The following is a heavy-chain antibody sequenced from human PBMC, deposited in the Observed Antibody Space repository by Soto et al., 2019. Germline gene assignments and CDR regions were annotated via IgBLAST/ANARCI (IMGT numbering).Heavy chain of an antibody. V-gene: IGHV1-3*01. CDR1: GYTFTSYA. D-gene: IGHD3-16*01. J-gene: IGHJ4*02. CDR2: SNAGNGNK. Sequence: QVQLVQSGAEVKRPGASVKVSCKTSGYTFTSYALHWVRQAPGQGLEWMGWSNAGNGNKKYSQKFQGRVTLSSDRSPGTAYMELSGLRSEDTAVYYWARGGGWVGDPSFDSWGQGTLVTVSS. CDR3: ARGGGWVGDPSFDS.